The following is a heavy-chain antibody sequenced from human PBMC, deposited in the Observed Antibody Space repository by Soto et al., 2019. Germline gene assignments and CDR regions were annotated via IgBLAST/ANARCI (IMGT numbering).Heavy chain of an antibody. V-gene: IGHV6-1*01. CDR3: ARGEQYSGRIFDY. D-gene: IGHD1-26*01. Sequence: SQTLSLTCAITGDSVSSNSAGWSWVRQSPSRGLEWLGRTYYRSKWYYEYAVSVRGRITINPDTSKNQYSLQLNSVTPEDTAVYFCARGEQYSGRIFDYWGHGNLVTVYS. CDR1: GDSVSSNSAG. J-gene: IGHJ4*01. CDR2: TYYRSKWYY.